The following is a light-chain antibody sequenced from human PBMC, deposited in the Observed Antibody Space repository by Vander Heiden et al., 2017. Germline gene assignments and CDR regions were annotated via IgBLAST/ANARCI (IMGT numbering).Light chain of an antibody. CDR3: QQYHSNPLT. J-gene: IGKJ4*01. CDR2: WAS. V-gene: IGKV4-1*01. Sequence: EIVMSQPPASLALSLGERATINCKSSQTVLSSSNNKNYLAWYQQKAGQPPKLPIYWASTRESGVPDRFSGSGSGTDFTLTISSLQAEDVAVYYCQQYHSNPLTFGGGTKVEIK. CDR1: QTVLSSSNNKNY.